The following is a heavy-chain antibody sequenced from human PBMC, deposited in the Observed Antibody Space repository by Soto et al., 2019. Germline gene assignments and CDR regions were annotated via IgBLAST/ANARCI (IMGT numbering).Heavy chain of an antibody. CDR1: GYTFTSYA. Sequence: ASVKVSCKASGYTFTSYAMHWVRQAPGQRLEWMGWINAGNGNTKYSQKFQGRVTITRDTSASTAYMELSSLRSEDTAVYYCARVVGGFAGTEYSSSGWFDPWGQGTLVTVSS. J-gene: IGHJ5*02. CDR2: INAGNGNT. V-gene: IGHV1-3*01. D-gene: IGHD6-6*01. CDR3: ARVVGGFAGTEYSSSGWFDP.